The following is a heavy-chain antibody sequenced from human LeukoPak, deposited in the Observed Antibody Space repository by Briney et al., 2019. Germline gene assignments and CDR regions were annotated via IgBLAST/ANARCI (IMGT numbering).Heavy chain of an antibody. J-gene: IGHJ5*02. D-gene: IGHD6-13*01. CDR1: GGSISSGDYY. V-gene: IGHV4-30-4*01. CDR3: ARDLQLVRSRNWFDP. Sequence: KPSETLSLTCTVSGGSISSGDYYWSWIRQPPGKGLEWIAYMYYSGSTYYNPSLKSRVTMSADTSKNQLSLKLSSVTAADTAVYYCARDLQLVRSRNWFDPWGQGTLVTVSS. CDR2: MYYSGST.